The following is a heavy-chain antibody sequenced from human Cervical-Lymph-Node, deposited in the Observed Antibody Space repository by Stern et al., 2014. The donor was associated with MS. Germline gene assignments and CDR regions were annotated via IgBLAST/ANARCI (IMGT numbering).Heavy chain of an antibody. CDR3: ARDYSALDS. CDR1: GDAFGNFS. Sequence: QMQLVQSGAEVKRPGSSVKVSCKASGDAFGNFSITWVRQALGQGLEWMGGIIPVLGTANYAQKFQGRVTLTTDTSTSTAYMELSSVRSEDTAIYYCARDYSALDSWGQGTLVTVSS. CDR2: IIPVLGTA. J-gene: IGHJ4*02. V-gene: IGHV1-69*06. D-gene: IGHD2-15*01.